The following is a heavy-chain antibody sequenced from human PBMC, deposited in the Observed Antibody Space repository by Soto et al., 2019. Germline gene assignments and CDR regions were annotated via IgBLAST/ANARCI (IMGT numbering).Heavy chain of an antibody. CDR2: IYYRGIT. CDR1: GASISSYY. J-gene: IGHJ4*02. Sequence: QVQLQESGPGLVKPSETLSLTCTVSGASISSYYWSWIRQPPGKGLEWIGYIYYRGITNYNPSLKSRVTISVDTSKNQFSLNLSAVTAADTAVYYCAREATVVTDWGQGTLVTVSS. D-gene: IGHD2-15*01. CDR3: AREATVVTD. V-gene: IGHV4-59*01.